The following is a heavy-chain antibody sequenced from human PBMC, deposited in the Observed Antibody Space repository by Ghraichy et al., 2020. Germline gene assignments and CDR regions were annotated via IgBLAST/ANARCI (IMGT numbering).Heavy chain of an antibody. CDR3: ARETDLAAAGTPDPPGDAFDI. V-gene: IGHV3-48*03. D-gene: IGHD6-13*01. CDR2: ISSSGSTI. CDR1: GFTFSSYE. J-gene: IGHJ3*02. Sequence: GGSLRLSCAASGFTFSSYEMNWVRQAPGKGLEWVSYISSSGSTIYYADSVKGRFTISRDNAKNSLYLQMNSLRAEDTAVYYCARETDLAAAGTPDPPGDAFDIWGQGTMVTVSS.